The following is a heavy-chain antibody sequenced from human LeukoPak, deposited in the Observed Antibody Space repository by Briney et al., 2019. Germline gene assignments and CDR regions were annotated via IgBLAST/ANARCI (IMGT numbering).Heavy chain of an antibody. CDR1: GYTFTGYY. V-gene: IGHV1-2*02. CDR2: INPNSGGT. J-gene: IGHJ6*03. D-gene: IGHD3-10*01. Sequence: ASVKVSCKASGYTFTGYYMHWVRQAPGQGLEWMGWINPNSGGTNYAQKFQGRVTMTRDTSISTAYMELSRLRSDDTAVYYCAREVPLLWFGESTIYYYYMDVWGKGTTVTVSS. CDR3: AREVPLLWFGESTIYYYYMDV.